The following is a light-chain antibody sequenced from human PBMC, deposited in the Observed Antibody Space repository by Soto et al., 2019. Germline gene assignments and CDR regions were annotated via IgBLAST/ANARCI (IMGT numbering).Light chain of an antibody. J-gene: IGKJ1*01. V-gene: IGKV3-15*01. CDR3: QHYKFWPRT. CDR1: QSGSST. CDR2: GAS. Sequence: IVITKAQATPSVATRERATLSCRARQSGSSTLAWYQHKPGQAPSLLIYGASTRATGIPARFSGSGFGTEFTLNIRCLKSDDLAVYSCQHYKFWPRTFGHGTQVEI.